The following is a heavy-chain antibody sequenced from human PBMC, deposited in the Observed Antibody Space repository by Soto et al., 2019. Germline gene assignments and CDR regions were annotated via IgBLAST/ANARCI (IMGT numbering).Heavy chain of an antibody. CDR3: AKDIVVVPAVSTFDY. V-gene: IGHV3-23*01. CDR2: ISGSGNTI. CDR1: GFTFDSYA. Sequence: PGGSLRLSCAASGFTFDSYAMNWVRQAPGKGLEWVSYISGSGNTIYYADSVKGRFTISRDNSKNTLYLQMNSLRAEDTAVYYCAKDIVVVPAVSTFDYWGQGTLVTVSS. J-gene: IGHJ4*02. D-gene: IGHD2-2*01.